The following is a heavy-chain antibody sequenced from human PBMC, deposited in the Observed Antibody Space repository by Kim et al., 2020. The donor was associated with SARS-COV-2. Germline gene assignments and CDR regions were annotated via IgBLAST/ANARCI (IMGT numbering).Heavy chain of an antibody. CDR1: GYTFTSYY. Sequence: ASVKVSCKASGYTFTSYYMHWVRQAPGQGLEWMGIINPSGGSTSYAQKFQGRVTMTRDTSTSTVYMELGSLRSEDTAVYYCARDAPRRYYYYGMDVWGQGTTVTVSS. CDR2: INPSGGST. CDR3: ARDAPRRYYYYGMDV. V-gene: IGHV1-46*01. J-gene: IGHJ6*02.